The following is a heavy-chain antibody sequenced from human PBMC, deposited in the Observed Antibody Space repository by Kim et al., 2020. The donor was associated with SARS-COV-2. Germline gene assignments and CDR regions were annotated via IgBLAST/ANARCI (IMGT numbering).Heavy chain of an antibody. J-gene: IGHJ6*02. V-gene: IGHV7-4-1*02. CDR3: AREGGDIVIRIYYYYGMDV. CDR1: GYTFTSYA. CDR2: INTNTGNP. Sequence: ASVKVSCKASGYTFTSYAMNWVRQAPGQGLEWMGWINTNTGNPTYAQGFTGRFVFSLDTSVSTAYLQISSLKAEDTAVYYCAREGGDIVIRIYYYYGMDVWGQGTTVTVSS. D-gene: IGHD2-15*01.